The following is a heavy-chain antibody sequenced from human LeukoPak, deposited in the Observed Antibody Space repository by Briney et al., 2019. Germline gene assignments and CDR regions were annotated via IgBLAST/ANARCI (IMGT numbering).Heavy chain of an antibody. D-gene: IGHD3-16*02. CDR2: INHSGST. Sequence: SETLSLTCAVYGGSFSGYYWSWIRQPPGKGLEWIGEINHSGSTNYNPSLKSRVTISVDTSKNQFSLKLSSVTAADTAVYYCARAVGGDYVSLDYWGQGTLVTVSS. CDR1: GGSFSGYY. CDR3: ARAVGGDYVSLDY. J-gene: IGHJ4*02. V-gene: IGHV4-34*01.